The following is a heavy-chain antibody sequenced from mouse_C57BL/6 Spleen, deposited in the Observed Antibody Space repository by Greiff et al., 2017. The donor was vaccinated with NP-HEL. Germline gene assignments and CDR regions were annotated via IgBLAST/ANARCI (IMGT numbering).Heavy chain of an antibody. CDR3: ARGLGPGFYYFDY. J-gene: IGHJ2*01. CDR1: GYAFSSYW. Sequence: QVQLKESGAELVKPGASVKISCKASGYAFSSYWMNWVKQRPGKGLEWIGQIYPGDGDTNYNGKFKGKATLTADKSSSTAYMQLSSLTSEDSAVYFCARGLGPGFYYFDYWGQGTTLTVSS. D-gene: IGHD4-1*01. V-gene: IGHV1-80*01. CDR2: IYPGDGDT.